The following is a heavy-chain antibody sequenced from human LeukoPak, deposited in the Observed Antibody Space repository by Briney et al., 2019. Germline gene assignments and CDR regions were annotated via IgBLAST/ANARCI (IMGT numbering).Heavy chain of an antibody. J-gene: IGHJ4*02. CDR3: AREHCSGDTCYSDY. V-gene: IGHV3-48*04. Sequence: PGGSLRLSCAASGFTFSSYWMSWVRQAPGKGLEWVSYISGITSTIYYADSVKGRFTITRDNAKNSLSLQMNSLRAEDTAVYYCAREHCSGDTCYSDYWGQGTLVTVSS. D-gene: IGHD2-15*01. CDR1: GFTFSSYW. CDR2: ISGITSTI.